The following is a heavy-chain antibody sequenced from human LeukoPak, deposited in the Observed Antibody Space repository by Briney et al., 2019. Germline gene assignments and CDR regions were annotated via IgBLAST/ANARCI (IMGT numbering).Heavy chain of an antibody. CDR1: GYTFTSYD. V-gene: IGHV1-8*03. CDR2: MNPNSGNT. Sequence: ASVKVSCKASGYTFTSYDINWVRQAPGQGLEWMGWMNPNSGNTGYAQKFQGRVTITRNTSISTAYMELSSLRSEDTAVYYCARADTVIASYYYYMDVWGKGTTVTVSS. D-gene: IGHD4-17*01. J-gene: IGHJ6*03. CDR3: ARADTVIASYYYYMDV.